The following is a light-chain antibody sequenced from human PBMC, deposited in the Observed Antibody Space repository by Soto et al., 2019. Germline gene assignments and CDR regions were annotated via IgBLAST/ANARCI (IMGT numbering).Light chain of an antibody. Sequence: ALTQPASVSGSPGQSITVSCTGTSSDVGGYNLVSWYQQHPGKAPKLIIYEVTKRPSGVSNRFSGSKSGNTASLTISGLQAEDEADYYCCSYAGSNTLVFGGGTQLTVL. CDR2: EVT. CDR1: SSDVGGYNL. V-gene: IGLV2-23*02. J-gene: IGLJ3*02. CDR3: CSYAGSNTLV.